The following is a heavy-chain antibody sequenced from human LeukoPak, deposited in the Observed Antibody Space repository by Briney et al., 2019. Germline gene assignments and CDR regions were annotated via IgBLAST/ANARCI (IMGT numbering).Heavy chain of an antibody. CDR3: ARGTVTTRYFDY. CDR1: GGSISSSSYY. CDR2: IYYSGST. D-gene: IGHD4-11*01. V-gene: IGHV4-39*01. Sequence: SETLSLTCTVSGGSISSSSYYWGWIRQPPGKGLEWIGSIYYSGSTYYNPSLKSRVTISVDTSKNQFSLKLSSVTAADTAVYYCARGTVTTRYFDYWGQGTLVTVSS. J-gene: IGHJ4*02.